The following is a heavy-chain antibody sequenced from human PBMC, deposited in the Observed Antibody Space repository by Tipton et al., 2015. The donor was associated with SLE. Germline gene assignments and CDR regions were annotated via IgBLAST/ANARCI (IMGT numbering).Heavy chain of an antibody. J-gene: IGHJ5*02. CDR3: ARDLNWDDVGNWFDP. D-gene: IGHD1-1*01. CDR1: GGSISGYY. CDR2: IYDSGST. Sequence: TLSLTCTVSGGSISGYYWGWIRQPPGKGLEWIGYIYDSGSTSYKPSLKTRVTISVDTSKNQFSLKLSSVTAADTAVYYCARDLNWDDVGNWFDPWGQGTLVTVSS. V-gene: IGHV4-59*01.